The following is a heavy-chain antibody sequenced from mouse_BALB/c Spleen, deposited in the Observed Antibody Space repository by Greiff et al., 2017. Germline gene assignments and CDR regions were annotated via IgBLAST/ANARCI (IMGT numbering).Heavy chain of an antibody. CDR3: GRAPYYDSYYFDY. V-gene: IGHV1-37*01. CDR1: GYSFTGYF. Sequence: DVQLVESGPELVKPGASVKISCKASGYSFTGYFMNWVKQSHGKSLEWIGRINPYNGDTFYNQKFKGKATLTVDKSSSTAHMELLSLTSEDSAVYYCGRAPYYDSYYFDYWGQGTTLTVSS. J-gene: IGHJ2*01. D-gene: IGHD2-4*01. CDR2: INPYNGDT.